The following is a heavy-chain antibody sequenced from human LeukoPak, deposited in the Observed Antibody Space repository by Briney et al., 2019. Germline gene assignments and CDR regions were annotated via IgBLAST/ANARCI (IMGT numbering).Heavy chain of an antibody. V-gene: IGHV3-30-3*01. CDR3: ARDRGRDLDWLPYNWFDP. CDR1: GFTFSSYA. CDR2: ISYDGSNK. J-gene: IGHJ5*02. D-gene: IGHD3-9*01. Sequence: PGGSLRLSCAASGFTFSSYAMHWVRQAPGKGLEWVAVISYDGSNKYYADSVKGRFTISRDNSKNTLYLQMNSLRAEDTAVYYCARDRGRDLDWLPYNWFDPWGQGTLVTVSS.